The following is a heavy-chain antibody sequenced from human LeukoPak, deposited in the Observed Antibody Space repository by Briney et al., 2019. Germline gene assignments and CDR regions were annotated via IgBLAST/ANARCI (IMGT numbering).Heavy chain of an antibody. J-gene: IGHJ4*02. Sequence: PGGSLRLSCTASGFTFSSHAMTWVRQAAGKGLQWVSSITGSGKGAYYADSVKGRFTISRDNSKNTLYLQMNSLRAEDTAVYYCARGRPSSEGYFDYWGQGTLVTVSS. CDR2: ITGSGKGA. D-gene: IGHD2-15*01. CDR1: GFTFSSHA. V-gene: IGHV3-23*01. CDR3: ARGRPSSEGYFDY.